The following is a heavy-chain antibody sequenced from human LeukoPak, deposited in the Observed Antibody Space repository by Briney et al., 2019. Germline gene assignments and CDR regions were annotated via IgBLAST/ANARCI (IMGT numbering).Heavy chain of an antibody. V-gene: IGHV1-18*01. Sequence: ASVKVSCKASGYTFTIYGISWVRQAPAQGLGWMGWISVYYGNTNYAQKLQGRVTMTTNTSTSTAYMELRSLRSDDTAVYYCARDVVQEPLDYWGQGTLVTVSS. D-gene: IGHD2-21*01. J-gene: IGHJ4*02. CDR2: ISVYYGNT. CDR1: GYTFTIYG. CDR3: ARDVVQEPLDY.